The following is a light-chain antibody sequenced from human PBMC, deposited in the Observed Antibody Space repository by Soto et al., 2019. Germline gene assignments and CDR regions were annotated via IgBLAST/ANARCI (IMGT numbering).Light chain of an antibody. Sequence: QSALTQPASVSGSPGQSITISCTGTSSDVGGYNYVSWFQQHPGKAPKLLIYEVSNRPSGLSNRFSGSKSGNTASLTISGLQADDEADYYCSSYTSSDTLVVFGTGTKLTVL. CDR3: SSYTSSDTLVV. J-gene: IGLJ1*01. CDR2: EVS. V-gene: IGLV2-14*01. CDR1: SSDVGGYNY.